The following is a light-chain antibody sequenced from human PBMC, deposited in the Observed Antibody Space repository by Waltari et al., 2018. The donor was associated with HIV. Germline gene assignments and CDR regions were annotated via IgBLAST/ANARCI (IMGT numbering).Light chain of an antibody. J-gene: IGKJ4*01. CDR3: MQNKQLPLT. CDR1: HRRLYSYGGTY. CDR2: EVS. Sequence: IVLPQTPVSLSVTSGTPASLPCRSSHRRLYSYGGTYLAWFLQRPGQPPQLLIYEVSKRFSGVPERFRGSGSGTDFTLYITRVEAEDVGVYFCMQNKQLPLTFGGGTKVEIK. V-gene: IGKV2D-29*01.